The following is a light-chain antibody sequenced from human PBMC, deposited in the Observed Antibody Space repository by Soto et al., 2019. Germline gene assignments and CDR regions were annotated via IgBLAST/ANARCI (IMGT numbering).Light chain of an antibody. V-gene: IGLV2-14*03. CDR3: SSYTRSSTTA. CDR2: DVS. CDR1: NSDIGGYNY. Sequence: QSALTQPASVSGSPGQSITISCTGTNSDIGGYNYVSWYQHHPGKAPKLMTYDVSNRPSGVSDRFSGSKSGNTASLTISGLQPEDEADYYCSSYTRSSTTAFGTGTKLTVL. J-gene: IGLJ1*01.